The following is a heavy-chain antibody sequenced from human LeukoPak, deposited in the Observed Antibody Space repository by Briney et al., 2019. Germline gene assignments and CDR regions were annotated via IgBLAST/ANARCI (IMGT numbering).Heavy chain of an antibody. CDR3: AKGYTSGWSEGYLDY. V-gene: IGHV3-23*03. CDR2: INSGNT. Sequence: PGGSLRLSCVASGFTLSNYAMNWVRQAPGKGLEWVSVINSGNTYYADSVKGRFTISRDSFKNTLYLQMNSLRADDTAVYFCAKGYTSGWSEGYLDYLGQGTLVTVSS. CDR1: GFTLSNYA. D-gene: IGHD6-19*01. J-gene: IGHJ4*02.